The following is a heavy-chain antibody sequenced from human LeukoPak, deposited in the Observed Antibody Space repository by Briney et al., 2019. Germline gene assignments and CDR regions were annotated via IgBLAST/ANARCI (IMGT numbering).Heavy chain of an antibody. J-gene: IGHJ4*02. CDR3: TGQPNYGDYPN. CDR1: GFTFSGST. V-gene: IGHV3-73*01. D-gene: IGHD4-17*01. CDR2: IRNKANSYAT. Sequence: PGGFLRLSCAASGFTFSGSTMHGVRQASGKGREWFGRIRNKANSYATAYAEAVKGRFTISRDDSKNTVYLQMNSLKTEDTAVYYCTGQPNYGDYPNWGQGALVTVSS.